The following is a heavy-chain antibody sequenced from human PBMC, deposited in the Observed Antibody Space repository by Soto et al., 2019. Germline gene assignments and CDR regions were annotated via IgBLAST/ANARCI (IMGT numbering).Heavy chain of an antibody. V-gene: IGHV2-5*02. CDR2: IYWDHDE. Sequence: QITLKESGPTLVKPTQTLTLTCTFSGFSLSTTGVGVGWIRQPPGKALEFLALIYWDHDERYNPSLRSRLTITKDTSKNEVVLTMTNMDPVDTATYFCARRPGGTFDPWGQGILVTVSS. CDR1: GFSLSTTGVG. CDR3: ARRPGGTFDP. J-gene: IGHJ5*02. D-gene: IGHD3-16*01.